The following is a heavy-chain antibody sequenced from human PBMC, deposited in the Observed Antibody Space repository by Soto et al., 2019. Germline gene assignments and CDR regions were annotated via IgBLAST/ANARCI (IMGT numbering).Heavy chain of an antibody. CDR1: GYSFTSYW. CDR2: IYPGDSDT. J-gene: IGHJ4*02. D-gene: IGHD4-17*01. V-gene: IGHV5-51*01. Sequence: GESLKISCKGSGYSFTSYWIGWVRQMPGKGLEWMGIIYPGDSDTRYSPSFQGQVTISADKSISTAYLQWSSLKASDTAMYYCARRITYGDYGLYYFDYWGQGTLVTVSS. CDR3: ARRITYGDYGLYYFDY.